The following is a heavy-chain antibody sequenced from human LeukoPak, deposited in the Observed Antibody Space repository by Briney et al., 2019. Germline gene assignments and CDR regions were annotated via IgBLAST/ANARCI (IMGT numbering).Heavy chain of an antibody. J-gene: IGHJ5*02. CDR3: ARVPAARWLGGDWFDP. D-gene: IGHD6-6*01. CDR1: GYTFTGYY. CDR2: MNPNSGNT. V-gene: IGHV1-8*02. Sequence: EASVKVSCKASGYTFTGYYMHWVRQATGQGLEWMGWMNPNSGNTGYAQKFQGRVTMTRNTSISTAYMELSSLRSEDTAVYYCARVPAARWLGGDWFDPWGQGTLVTVSS.